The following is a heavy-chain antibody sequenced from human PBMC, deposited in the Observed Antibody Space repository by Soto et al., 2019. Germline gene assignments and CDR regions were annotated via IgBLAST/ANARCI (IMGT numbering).Heavy chain of an antibody. CDR3: ARERTYQMFGDDALDF. CDR1: GGSLNNYN. CDR2: IYSSGKT. J-gene: IGHJ3*01. D-gene: IGHD2-2*01. V-gene: IGHV4-4*07. Sequence: SETLSLTCTVSGGSLNNYNWNWIRQSAGTGLEWIGRIYSSGKTYYNPSLKSRVTLSLDTLNNQISLKVTSVTAADTAMYYCARERTYQMFGDDALDFWGLGTMVTVSS.